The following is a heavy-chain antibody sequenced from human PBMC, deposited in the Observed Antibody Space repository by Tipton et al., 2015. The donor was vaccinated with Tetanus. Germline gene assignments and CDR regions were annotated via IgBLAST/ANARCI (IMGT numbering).Heavy chain of an antibody. CDR3: ARGRYYDYVWGSYRPFDY. V-gene: IGHV4-34*01. CDR1: GGSFSGYY. Sequence: TLSLTCAVYGGSFSGYYWSWIRQPPGKGLEWIGEINHSGSTNYNPSLKSRVTISVDTSKNQFSLKLGSVTAADTAVYYCARGRYYDYVWGSYRPFDYWGQGTLVTVSS. CDR2: INHSGST. J-gene: IGHJ4*02. D-gene: IGHD3-16*02.